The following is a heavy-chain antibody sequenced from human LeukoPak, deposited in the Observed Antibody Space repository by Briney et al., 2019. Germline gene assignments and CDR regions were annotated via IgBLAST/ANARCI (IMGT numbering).Heavy chain of an antibody. V-gene: IGHV4-39*07. D-gene: IGHD3-22*01. Sequence: SETLSLTCTVSGGSISSSSYYWGWIRQPPGKGLGWIGSIYYSGSTYYNPSLKSRVTISVDTSKNQFSLKLSSVTAADTAVYYCARDGSSGYYYPFDYWGQGTLVTVSS. J-gene: IGHJ4*02. CDR1: GGSISSSSYY. CDR2: IYYSGST. CDR3: ARDGSSGYYYPFDY.